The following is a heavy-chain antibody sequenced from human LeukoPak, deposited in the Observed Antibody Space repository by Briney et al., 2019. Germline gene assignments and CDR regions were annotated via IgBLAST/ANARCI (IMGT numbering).Heavy chain of an antibody. Sequence: PGGSLRLSCAASGFTLSYYWMSWVRQAPGKGLEWVANIKQDGSEKYYVDSVKGRFTISRDNAKNSLYLQMNSLRAEDTAVYYCARGHTVADYFDYWGQGTLVTVSS. CDR2: IKQDGSEK. D-gene: IGHD4-23*01. J-gene: IGHJ4*02. CDR1: GFTLSYYW. V-gene: IGHV3-7*04. CDR3: ARGHTVADYFDY.